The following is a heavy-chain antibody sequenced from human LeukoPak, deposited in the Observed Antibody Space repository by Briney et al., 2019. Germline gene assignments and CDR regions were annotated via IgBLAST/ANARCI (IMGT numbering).Heavy chain of an antibody. V-gene: IGHV3-53*01. Sequence: AGSLRLSCAASGFTFSSYSMNWVRQAPGKGLEWVSFIYSDNTHYSDSVKGRFTISRDNSKNTLYLQMNSLRAEDTAVYYCARRAGAYSHPYDYWGQGTLVTVSS. CDR1: GFTFSSYS. D-gene: IGHD4/OR15-4a*01. CDR2: IYSDNT. J-gene: IGHJ4*02. CDR3: ARRAGAYSHPYDY.